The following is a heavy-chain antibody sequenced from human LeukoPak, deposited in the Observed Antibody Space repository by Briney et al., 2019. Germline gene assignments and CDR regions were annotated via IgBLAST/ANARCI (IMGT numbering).Heavy chain of an antibody. J-gene: IGHJ6*02. V-gene: IGHV3-30*04. CDR3: ARDGTPIIVVVPAAIGGYYYGMDV. Sequence: GGSLRLSCAASGFTFSSYAMHWVRQAPGKGLEWVAVISYDGSNKYYADSVKGRFTISRDNSKNTLYLQMNSLRAEDTAVYYCARDGTPIIVVVPAAIGGYYYGMDVWAKGPRSPSP. D-gene: IGHD2-2*01. CDR2: ISYDGSNK. CDR1: GFTFSSYA.